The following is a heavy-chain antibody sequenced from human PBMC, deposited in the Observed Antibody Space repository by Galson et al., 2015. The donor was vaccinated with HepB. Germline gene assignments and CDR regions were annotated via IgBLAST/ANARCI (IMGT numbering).Heavy chain of an antibody. J-gene: IGHJ4*02. CDR3: ARFRATVTTPGNYYFDY. D-gene: IGHD4-17*01. V-gene: IGHV4-59*08. Sequence: SETLSLTCTVSGGSISSYYWSWIRQPPGKGLEWIGYIYYSGSTNYNPSLKSRVTISVDTSKNQFSLKLSSVTAAGTAVYYCARFRATVTTPGNYYFDYWGQGTLVTVSS. CDR1: GGSISSYY. CDR2: IYYSGST.